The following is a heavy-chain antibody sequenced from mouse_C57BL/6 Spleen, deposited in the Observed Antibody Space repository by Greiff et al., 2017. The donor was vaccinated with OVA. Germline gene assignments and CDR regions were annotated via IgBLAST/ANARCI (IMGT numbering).Heavy chain of an antibody. D-gene: IGHD1-1*01. CDR1: GYTFTGYW. Sequence: LLESGAELMKPGASVKLSCKATGYTFTGYWIEWVKQRPGHGLEWIGEILPGSGSTTYNEKFKGKATFTADTSSNTPYMQLSCLTTEDSAIYYCARPPYYGSSLFWYFDVWGTGTTVTVSS. V-gene: IGHV1-9*01. J-gene: IGHJ1*03. CDR2: ILPGSGST. CDR3: ARPPYYGSSLFWYFDV.